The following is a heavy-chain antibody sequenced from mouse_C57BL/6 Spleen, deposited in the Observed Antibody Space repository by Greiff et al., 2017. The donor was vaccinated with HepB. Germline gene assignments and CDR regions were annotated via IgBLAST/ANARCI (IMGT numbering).Heavy chain of an antibody. J-gene: IGHJ4*01. CDR3: ARSEDYGSRNYAMDY. CDR2: INPNNGGT. V-gene: IGHV1-18*01. Sequence: VQLQQSGPELVKPGASVKIPCKASGYTFTDYNMDWVKQSHGKSLEWIGDINPNNGGTNYNQKFKGKATLTVDKSSSTAYMELRSLTSEDTAVYYCARSEDYGSRNYAMDYWGQGTSVTVSS. CDR1: GYTFTDYN. D-gene: IGHD1-1*01.